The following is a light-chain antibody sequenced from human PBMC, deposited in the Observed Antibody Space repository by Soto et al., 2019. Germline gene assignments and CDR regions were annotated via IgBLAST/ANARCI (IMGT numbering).Light chain of an antibody. J-gene: IGLJ1*01. CDR2: DVS. CDR3: CSYGGTLYV. CDR1: SSDVDDYNY. V-gene: IGLV2-11*01. Sequence: QSALTQPRSVSGSPGQSVTISCTGTSSDVDDYNYVSWFQQHPGKAPKLMIYDVSERPSGVPDRFSGSKSGNTASLTISGLQAEDGADYYCCSYGGTLYVFGTGTKVTVL.